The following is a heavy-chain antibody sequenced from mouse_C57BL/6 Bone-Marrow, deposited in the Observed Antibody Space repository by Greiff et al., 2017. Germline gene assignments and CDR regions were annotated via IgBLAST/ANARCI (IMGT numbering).Heavy chain of an antibody. D-gene: IGHD4-1*01. CDR1: GFTFSSYA. CDR3: ARQGLGRRAWFAY. CDR2: ISNGGGST. Sequence: EVQGVESGGGLVKPGGSLKLSCAASGFTFSSYAMSWVRQTPEKRLEWVATISNGGGSTYYPDPVKGRFTISRDNAKNTLYLQPSRLKSEDTAMYYCARQGLGRRAWFAYWGQGTLVTVSA. J-gene: IGHJ3*01. V-gene: IGHV5-12-1*01.